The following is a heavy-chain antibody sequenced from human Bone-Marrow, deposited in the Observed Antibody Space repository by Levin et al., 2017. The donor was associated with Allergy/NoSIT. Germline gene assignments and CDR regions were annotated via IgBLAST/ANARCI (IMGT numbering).Heavy chain of an antibody. D-gene: IGHD3-3*01. CDR3: AKSQFWSGHYYFDY. V-gene: IGHV3-23*01. Sequence: GGSLRLSCVASGFTFSNFAMTWVRQAPEKVLEWVSAISGRGDAIYYADSVKGRFTISRDNSKNTLYLQMNSLRAVDTAVYYCAKSQFWSGHYYFDYWGQGNLVTVSS. CDR1: GFTFSNFA. J-gene: IGHJ4*02. CDR2: ISGRGDAI.